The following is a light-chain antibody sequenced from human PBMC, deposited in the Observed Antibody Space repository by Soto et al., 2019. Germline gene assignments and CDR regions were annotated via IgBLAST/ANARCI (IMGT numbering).Light chain of an antibody. J-gene: IGLJ1*01. CDR2: TSN. CDR3: AAWDDRLNGNV. Sequence: QTVLAEPPAASFTPGHMVTISWSGSSSNIGTNSVSCYLRLPGSAPKLRIYTSNQRPSGVPDRFSGSKSGTSASLAISGLQFEDEAEYFCAAWDDRLNGNVFGSGTKV. CDR1: SSNIGTNS. V-gene: IGLV1-44*01.